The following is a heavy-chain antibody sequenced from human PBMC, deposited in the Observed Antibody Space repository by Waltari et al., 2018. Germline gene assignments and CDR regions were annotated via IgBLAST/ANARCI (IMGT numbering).Heavy chain of an antibody. Sequence: QVTLKESGPALVKPTQTLTLTCTFSGFSLSTSGMRVSWIRQPPGKALEWLARIDWDDDKFYSTSLKTRLTISKDTSKNQVVLTMTNMDPVDTATYYCWLVAATVPHYYYMDVWGKGTTVTVSS. CDR1: GFSLSTSGMR. V-gene: IGHV2-70*04. D-gene: IGHD2-15*01. CDR3: WLVAATVPHYYYMDV. CDR2: IDWDDDK. J-gene: IGHJ6*03.